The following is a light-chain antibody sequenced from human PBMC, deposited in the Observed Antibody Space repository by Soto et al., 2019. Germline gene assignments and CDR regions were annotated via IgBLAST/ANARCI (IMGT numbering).Light chain of an antibody. Sequence: DIQMTQSPSSGSASVGDRVTITCQASQGISRSLAWYQQKPGKAPKLLIYSASSLQSGVPSRFSGSGFGTDFTLTISSLQPEDFATYYCQQADTFPITFGQGTRLEIK. J-gene: IGKJ5*01. CDR3: QQADTFPIT. V-gene: IGKV1D-12*01. CDR1: QGISRS. CDR2: SAS.